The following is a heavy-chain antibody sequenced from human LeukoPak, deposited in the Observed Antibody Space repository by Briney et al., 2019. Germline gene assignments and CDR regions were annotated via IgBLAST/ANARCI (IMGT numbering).Heavy chain of an antibody. CDR2: IYYSGST. D-gene: IGHD3-10*01. J-gene: IGHJ4*02. CDR3: ATDRYYGSGTYYGFDS. V-gene: IGHV4-59*06. CDR1: GGSISSYY. Sequence: SETLSLTCTVSGGSISSYYWSWIRQHPGKGLEWIRYIYYSGSTYYNPSLKSRLTMSVDTSKNQFSLKLSSVTAADTAVYYCATDRYYGSGTYYGFDSWGQGTLVTVSS.